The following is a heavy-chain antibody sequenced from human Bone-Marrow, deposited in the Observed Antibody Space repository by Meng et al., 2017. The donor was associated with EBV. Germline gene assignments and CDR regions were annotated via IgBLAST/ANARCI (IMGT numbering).Heavy chain of an antibody. CDR2: IWHGGNT. V-gene: IGHV4-4*02. Sequence: QVHLEAWGPGLVKPSGTPSLTGAVSGASLSGSNWWSWVRQPPGKGLEWIGEIWHGGNTNYNPSLKSRVTISVDKSGNQFSLNLNSVTAADTAVYYCARGNAYNVPSFDYWGQGTLVTVSS. CDR1: GASLSGSNW. D-gene: IGHD5-24*01. CDR3: ARGNAYNVPSFDY. J-gene: IGHJ4*02.